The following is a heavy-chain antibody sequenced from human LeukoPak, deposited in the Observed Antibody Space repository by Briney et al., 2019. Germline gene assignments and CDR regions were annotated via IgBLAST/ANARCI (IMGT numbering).Heavy chain of an antibody. CDR2: VSGSGGST. CDR3: AKDLTVRGELCY. CDR1: GFTLSSYA. J-gene: IGHJ4*02. Sequence: GGSLRLSCAASGFTLSSYAMSWVRQAPGKGLEWVSAVSGSGGSTYYADSVKGRFTISRDNSKNTLYLQMNSLRAEDTAVYYCAKDLTVRGELCYWGQGTLVTVSS. V-gene: IGHV3-23*01. D-gene: IGHD3-10*01.